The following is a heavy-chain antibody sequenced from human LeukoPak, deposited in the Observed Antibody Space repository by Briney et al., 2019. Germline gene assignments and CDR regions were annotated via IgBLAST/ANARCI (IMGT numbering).Heavy chain of an antibody. CDR2: IYSSGST. Sequence: SETLSLTCSVSGGSITGYHWSWIRQPPGKGLEWIGYIYSSGSTNYNPSLKSRVTMSVDTSKNQFSLKLSSVTAADTAVYYCVRDRDGYPYWGQGTLVTVSS. V-gene: IGHV4-59*01. J-gene: IGHJ4*02. D-gene: IGHD5-24*01. CDR3: VRDRDGYPY. CDR1: GGSITGYH.